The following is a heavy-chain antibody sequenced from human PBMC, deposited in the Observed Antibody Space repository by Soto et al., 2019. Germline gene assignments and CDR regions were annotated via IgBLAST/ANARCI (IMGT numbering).Heavy chain of an antibody. D-gene: IGHD1-26*01. V-gene: IGHV3-33*06. J-gene: IGHJ4*02. CDR3: AKGSIVGATGGLLDY. CDR2: IWYDGSNK. Sequence: QVQLVESGGGVVQPGRSLRLSCAASGFTFSSYGMHWVRQAPGKGLEWVVVIWYDGSNKYYADSVKGRFTISRDNSKNTLYLQMNSLRAEDTAVYYCAKGSIVGATGGLLDYWGQGTLVTVSS. CDR1: GFTFSSYG.